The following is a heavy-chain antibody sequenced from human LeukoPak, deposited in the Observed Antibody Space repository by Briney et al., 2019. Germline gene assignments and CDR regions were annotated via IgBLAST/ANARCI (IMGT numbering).Heavy chain of an antibody. J-gene: IGHJ4*02. CDR2: INHSGST. CDR1: GGSFSGYY. D-gene: IGHD2/OR15-2a*01. Sequence: SETLSLTCAVYGGSFSGYYRSWIRQSPGRGLDWIGEINHSGSTKYNPSLKSRVTISVDMSKNQISLKLSSVTAADTAVYYCARLADTYDFDYWGQGTLVTVSS. CDR3: ARLADTYDFDY. V-gene: IGHV4-34*01.